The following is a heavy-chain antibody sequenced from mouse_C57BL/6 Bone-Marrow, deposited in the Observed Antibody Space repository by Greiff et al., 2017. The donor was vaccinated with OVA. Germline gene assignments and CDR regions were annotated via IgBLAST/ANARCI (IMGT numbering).Heavy chain of an antibody. CDR3: AIYDDDYDWYFDV. CDR2: IAPSDSYT. Sequence: VQLQQPGAELVMPGASVKLSCKASGYTFTSYWMHWVKPRPGQGLEWIGEIAPSDSYTNYNQKFKGTSTLTVDKSSSTAYMQLSSLTSEDSAVYYCAIYDDDYDWYFDVGGTGTTVTVSS. D-gene: IGHD2-4*01. J-gene: IGHJ1*03. V-gene: IGHV1-69*01. CDR1: GYTFTSYW.